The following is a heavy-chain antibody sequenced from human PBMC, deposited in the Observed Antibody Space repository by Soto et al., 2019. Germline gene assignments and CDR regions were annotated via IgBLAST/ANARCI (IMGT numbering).Heavy chain of an antibody. CDR1: GCTFTHYW. Sequence: PWESLTMSCTCSGCTFTHYWIGWVRQMPGKDLEWMGIIYPGDSDTRYSPSFQGQVTISADKSTSTAYLQWSSLKASDTAMYYCARHLGYCSTTSCYGAFEIWGQGTMVTVSS. CDR2: IYPGDSDT. V-gene: IGHV5-51*01. J-gene: IGHJ3*02. D-gene: IGHD2-2*01. CDR3: ARHLGYCSTTSCYGAFEI.